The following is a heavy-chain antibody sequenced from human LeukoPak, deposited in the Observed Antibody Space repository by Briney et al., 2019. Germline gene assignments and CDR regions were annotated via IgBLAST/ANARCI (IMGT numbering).Heavy chain of an antibody. CDR3: AKDHGPIVVESPFDY. J-gene: IGHJ4*02. D-gene: IGHD3-22*01. CDR1: GFTFSSYG. Sequence: GGSGRLSCAASGFTFSSYGMHWVRQAPGKGLEWVAFIRYDGSNKYYADSVKGRFTISRDNSKNTLYLQMNSLRAEDTAVYYCAKDHGPIVVESPFDYWGQGTLVTVSS. V-gene: IGHV3-30*02. CDR2: IRYDGSNK.